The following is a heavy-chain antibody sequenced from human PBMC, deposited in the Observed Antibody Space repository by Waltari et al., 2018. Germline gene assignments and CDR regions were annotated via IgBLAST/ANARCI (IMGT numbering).Heavy chain of an antibody. CDR1: GGSFSGYH. J-gene: IGHJ3*02. Sequence: QVQLQQWGAGLLKPSETLSLTCAVYGGSFSGYHWSWIRQPPGKGLEWIGEINHSGSTNYNSSLKSRVTISVDTSKNQFSLKLRSVTAADTAVYYYARPYCSSASCYGAFDIWGQGTMVTVSS. CDR2: INHSGST. CDR3: ARPYCSSASCYGAFDI. D-gene: IGHD2-2*01. V-gene: IGHV4-34*01.